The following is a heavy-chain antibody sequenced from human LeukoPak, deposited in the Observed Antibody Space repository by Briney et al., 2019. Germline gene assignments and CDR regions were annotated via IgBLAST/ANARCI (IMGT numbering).Heavy chain of an antibody. CDR1: GGSISSGSYY. D-gene: IGHD2-2*01. CDR3: ARQEAGYCSSTTCGDFDC. Sequence: SQTLSLTCTVSGGSISSGSYYWSWIRQPAGKGLEWIGRIYTSGSTNYNPSLKSRVTISVDTSQNQFSLKLSSVTAADTAVYYCARQEAGYCSSTTCGDFDCWGQGTLVTVSS. CDR2: IYTSGST. J-gene: IGHJ4*02. V-gene: IGHV4-61*02.